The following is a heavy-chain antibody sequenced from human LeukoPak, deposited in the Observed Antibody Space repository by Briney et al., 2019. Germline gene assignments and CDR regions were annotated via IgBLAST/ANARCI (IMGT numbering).Heavy chain of an antibody. CDR3: ARDGSPRDYYYYMDV. Sequence: ASVKVSCKASGYTFTGYYMHWVRQAPGQGLEWMGWINPNSGDTNYAQKFQGRVTMTRDTSISTAYMELSRLRSDDTAVYYCARDGSPRDYYYYMDVWGKGTTVTVSS. D-gene: IGHD6-19*01. V-gene: IGHV1-2*02. CDR2: INPNSGDT. CDR1: GYTFTGYY. J-gene: IGHJ6*03.